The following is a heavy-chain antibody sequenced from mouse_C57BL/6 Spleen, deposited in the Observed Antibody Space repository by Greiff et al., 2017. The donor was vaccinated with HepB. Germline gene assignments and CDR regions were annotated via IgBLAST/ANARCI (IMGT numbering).Heavy chain of an antibody. D-gene: IGHD1-1*01. CDR3: ASYGSSPRWYFDV. J-gene: IGHJ1*03. Sequence: QVQLQQPGAELVKPGASVKLSCKASGYTFTSYWMHWVKQRPGQGLEWIGMIHPNSGSTNYNEKFKSKATLTVDKSSSTAYMQLSSLTSEDSAVYYCASYGSSPRWYFDVWGTGTTVTVSS. CDR1: GYTFTSYW. V-gene: IGHV1-64*01. CDR2: IHPNSGST.